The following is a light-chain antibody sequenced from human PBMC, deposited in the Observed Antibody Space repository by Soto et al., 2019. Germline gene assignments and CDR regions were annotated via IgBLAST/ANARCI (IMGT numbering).Light chain of an antibody. CDR1: QSVTVN. CDR2: AAS. CDR3: QQYQNWPPIT. V-gene: IGKV3D-15*01. Sequence: EILLTQSPSTLSLSPGEGVTLSCRASQSVTVNSLAWYQQKPGQAPRLLIYAASTRAAAVPDRFTGSGSGTDFALTISSLQSDDFAVYHCQQYQNWPPITFGQGTRLEIK. J-gene: IGKJ5*01.